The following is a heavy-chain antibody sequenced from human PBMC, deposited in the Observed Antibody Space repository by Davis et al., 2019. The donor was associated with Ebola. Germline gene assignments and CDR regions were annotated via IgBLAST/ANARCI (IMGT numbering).Heavy chain of an antibody. Sequence: GESLKISCAASGFTFSSYGMHWVRQAPGKGLEWVAVISYDGSNKYYADSVKGRFTISRDNSKNTLYLQMNSLRAEDTAVYYCARGWDIGHDYWGQGTLVTVSS. D-gene: IGHD2-15*01. CDR3: ARGWDIGHDY. CDR1: GFTFSSYG. V-gene: IGHV3-30*03. CDR2: ISYDGSNK. J-gene: IGHJ4*02.